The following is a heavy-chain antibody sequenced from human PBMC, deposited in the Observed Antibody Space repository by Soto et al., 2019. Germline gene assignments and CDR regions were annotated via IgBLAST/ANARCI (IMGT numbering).Heavy chain of an antibody. Sequence: QVQLVESGGGVVQPGRSLRLSCAASGFTFSSYGMHWVRQAPGKGLEWVAVIWYDGSNKYYADSVKGRFTISRDNSKNTLYLQMNSLRAEDTAVYYCARDLAYYYDSSGSSPDYWGQGTLVTVSS. CDR2: IWYDGSNK. V-gene: IGHV3-33*01. D-gene: IGHD3-22*01. CDR3: ARDLAYYYDSSGSSPDY. CDR1: GFTFSSYG. J-gene: IGHJ4*02.